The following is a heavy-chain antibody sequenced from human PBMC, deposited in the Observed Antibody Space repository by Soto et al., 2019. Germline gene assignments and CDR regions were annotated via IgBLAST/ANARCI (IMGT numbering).Heavy chain of an antibody. CDR2: ISGSGGTT. CDR1: GFTFSDYY. D-gene: IGHD5-12*01. J-gene: IGHJ4*02. V-gene: IGHV3-23*01. Sequence: PGGCLRLSCAASGFTFSDYYMRWVRQAPGKGLEWVSAISGSGGTTYYADSVKGRFTISRDNSKNTLYLQMNSLRAEDTAVYYCAKLVGDGYNPLTYFDYWGQGTLVTVSS. CDR3: AKLVGDGYNPLTYFDY.